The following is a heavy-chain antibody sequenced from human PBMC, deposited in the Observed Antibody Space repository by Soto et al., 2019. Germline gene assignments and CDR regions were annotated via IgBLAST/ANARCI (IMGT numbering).Heavy chain of an antibody. D-gene: IGHD2-8*02. V-gene: IGHV3-11*01. J-gene: IGHJ4*02. Sequence: GGSLRLSCAASGFTFSDYYMSWIRQAPGKWLEWVSYISSSGSTIYYADSVKGRFTISRDNAKNSLYLQMNSLRAEDTTVYYCASAPGYWARQYYFYYWGQRPLVTVSS. CDR2: ISSSGSTI. CDR3: ASAPGYWARQYYFYY. CDR1: GFTFSDYY.